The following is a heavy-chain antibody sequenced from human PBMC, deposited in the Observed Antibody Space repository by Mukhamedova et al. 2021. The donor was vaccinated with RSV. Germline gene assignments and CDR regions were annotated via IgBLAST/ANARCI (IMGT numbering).Heavy chain of an antibody. V-gene: IGHV4-59*01. D-gene: IGHD3-10*01. CDR2: VYNSGST. CDR3: ATARAYYGIDY. CDR1: GGSISSYY. J-gene: IGHJ4*02. Sequence: GGSISSYYWSWIRQPPGKGLEWIGYVYNSGSTNYNPSLKSRVTISVDTSKNQFSLKLNSVTAADTAVYYCATARAYYGIDYWGQGT.